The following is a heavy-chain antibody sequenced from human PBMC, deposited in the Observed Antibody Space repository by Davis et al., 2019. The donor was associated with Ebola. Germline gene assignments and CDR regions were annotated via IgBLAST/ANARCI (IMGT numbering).Heavy chain of an antibody. CDR2: ISGSGGST. CDR1: GFTFSSYA. Sequence: ETLSLTCAASGFTFSSYAMSWVRQAPGKGLEWVSAISGSGGSTYYADSVKGRFTISRDNSKNTLYLQMNSLRAEDTAVYYCAKGYYYDSFDYWGQGTLVTVSS. CDR3: AKGYYYDSFDY. D-gene: IGHD3-22*01. V-gene: IGHV3-23*01. J-gene: IGHJ4*02.